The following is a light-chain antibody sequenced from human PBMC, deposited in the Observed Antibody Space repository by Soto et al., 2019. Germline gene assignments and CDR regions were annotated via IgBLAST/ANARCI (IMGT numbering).Light chain of an antibody. V-gene: IGKV3-20*01. Sequence: EIVLTQSPGTLSLSPGERATLSCMASQSVSSSYLAWYQQKSGQAPRLLIYGASSRATGIPDRFSGSGSGKDFTLTISRLEPEDFAVYYCQQYGSAPFGQGTKVEIK. CDR2: GAS. CDR1: QSVSSSY. CDR3: QQYGSAP. J-gene: IGKJ1*01.